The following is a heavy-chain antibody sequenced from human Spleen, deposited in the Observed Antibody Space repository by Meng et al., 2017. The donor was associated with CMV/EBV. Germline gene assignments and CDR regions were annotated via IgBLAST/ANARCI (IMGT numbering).Heavy chain of an antibody. Sequence: SVKVSCKASGGTFSSYTISWVRQAPGQGLEWMGRIIPILGIANYAQKFQGRVTITADKSTSTAYMELRSLRSEDTAVYYCAKDRAYSYGPSGYWGQGTLVTVSS. CDR2: IIPILGIA. CDR3: AKDRAYSYGPSGY. V-gene: IGHV1-69*04. D-gene: IGHD5-18*01. J-gene: IGHJ4*02. CDR1: GGTFSSYT.